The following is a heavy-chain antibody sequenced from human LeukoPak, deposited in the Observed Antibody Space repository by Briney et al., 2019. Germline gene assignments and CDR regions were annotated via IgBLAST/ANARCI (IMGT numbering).Heavy chain of an antibody. CDR3: ARDDGY. V-gene: IGHV4-59*12. CDR1: GVSISSYY. J-gene: IGHJ4*02. Sequence: SETLSLTCTVSGVSISSYYWSWIRQPPGKGLEWIGYIYHSGSTYYNPSLKSRVTISVDKSKNQFSLNLSSVTAADTAVYYCARDDGYWGQGTLVTVSS. CDR2: IYHSGST.